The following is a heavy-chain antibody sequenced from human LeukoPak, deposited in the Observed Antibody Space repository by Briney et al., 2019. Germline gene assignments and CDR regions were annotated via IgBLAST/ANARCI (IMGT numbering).Heavy chain of an antibody. CDR1: GGSFSGYY. CDR3: ARVPYYDSSPPI. D-gene: IGHD3-22*01. V-gene: IGHV4-34*01. CDR2: INHSGST. J-gene: IGHJ3*02. Sequence: SETLSLTCAVYGGSFSGYYWSWIRQPPGKGLEWIGDINHSGSTNYNPSLKSRVTISVDTSKNQFSLKLSSVTAADTAVYYCARVPYYDSSPPIWGQGTMVTVSS.